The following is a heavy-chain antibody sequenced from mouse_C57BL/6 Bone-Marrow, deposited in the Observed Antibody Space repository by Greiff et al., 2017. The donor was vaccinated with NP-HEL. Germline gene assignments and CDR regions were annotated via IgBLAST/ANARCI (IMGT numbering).Heavy chain of an antibody. Sequence: QVQLQQSGTELVKPGASGYTFTSYWMHWVKQRPGQGLEWIGNINPSNGGTNYNEKFKSKATLTVDKSSSTAYMQLSSLTSEDSAVYYCARSPPDYGNYEDYWGQGTTLTVSS. CDR1: GYTFTSYW. J-gene: IGHJ2*01. CDR3: ARSPPDYGNYEDY. V-gene: IGHV1-53*01. D-gene: IGHD2-1*01. CDR2: INPSNGGT.